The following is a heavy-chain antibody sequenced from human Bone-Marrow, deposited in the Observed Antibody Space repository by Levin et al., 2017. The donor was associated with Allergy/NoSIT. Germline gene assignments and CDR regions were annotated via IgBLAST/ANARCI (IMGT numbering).Heavy chain of an antibody. CDR2: ISDISDSI. D-gene: IGHD2-8*02. CDR3: TRDYGTGDHIDY. V-gene: IGHV3-21*01. CDR1: GFTFSRNY. Sequence: PGGSLRLSCSVSGFTFSRNYMNWVRQAPGQGLEWVSSISDISDSIYYADSVKGRFTISRDNAKNSLYLQMNSLRAEDTAVYYCTRDYGTGDHIDYWGQGTLVTVSS. J-gene: IGHJ4*02.